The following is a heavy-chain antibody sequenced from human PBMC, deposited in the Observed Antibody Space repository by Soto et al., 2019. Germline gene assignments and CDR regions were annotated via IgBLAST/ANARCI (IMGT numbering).Heavy chain of an antibody. V-gene: IGHV4-39*01. J-gene: IGHJ4*02. Sequence: QLQLQESGPGLVKPSETLSLTCTVSGGSISSSSYYWGWFRQPPGKGLEWIGSIYYSGSTYYNPSLKCRVTISVDTSKNQFSLKLSSVTAADTAVYYCARPGNYGSGSYLYYLDYWGQGTLVTVSS. CDR3: ARPGNYGSGSYLYYLDY. CDR2: IYYSGST. CDR1: GGSISSSSYY. D-gene: IGHD3-10*01.